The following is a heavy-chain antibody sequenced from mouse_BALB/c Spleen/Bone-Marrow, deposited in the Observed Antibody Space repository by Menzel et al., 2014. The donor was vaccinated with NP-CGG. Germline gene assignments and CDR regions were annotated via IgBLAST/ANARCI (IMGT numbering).Heavy chain of an antibody. CDR3: ARWLLRYYAMDD. CDR1: GYTFTSYW. CDR2: IDPSDSYT. D-gene: IGHD2-3*01. J-gene: IGHJ4*01. Sequence: VQLQQSGAELVKPGASVKLSCKASGYTFTSYWMHWVKQRPGQGLEWIGEIDPSDSYTNYNRKFKGKAILTVDKSSSTAYMQLSSLTSEDSAVYFCARWLLRYYAMDDWGQGTPVTVSS. V-gene: IGHV1-69*02.